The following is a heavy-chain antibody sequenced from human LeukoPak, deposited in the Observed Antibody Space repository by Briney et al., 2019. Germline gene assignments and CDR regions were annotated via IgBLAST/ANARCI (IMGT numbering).Heavy chain of an antibody. CDR2: IYNTGSA. D-gene: IGHD2-2*01. V-gene: IGHV4-31*11. Sequence: PSETLSLTCAVSGGSISSGTHYWNWIRQHPGQGLEWIGHIYNTGSAYYNPSLMSRVSISIDTSENQFSLKLSSVTAADTAVYYCASTHCASPSCYSYYYSGLDVWGQGTTVIVSS. CDR3: ASTHCASPSCYSYYYSGLDV. J-gene: IGHJ6*02. CDR1: GGSISSGTHY.